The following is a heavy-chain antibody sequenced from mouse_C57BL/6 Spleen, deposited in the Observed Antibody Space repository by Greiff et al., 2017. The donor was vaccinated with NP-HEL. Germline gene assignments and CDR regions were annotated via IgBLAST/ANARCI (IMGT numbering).Heavy chain of an antibody. V-gene: IGHV5-4*01. CDR2: ISDGGSYT. J-gene: IGHJ1*03. D-gene: IGHD1-1*01. CDR3: ARADDGSSDFDV. Sequence: EVQGVESGGGLVKPGGSLKLSCAASGFTFSSYAMSWVRQTPEKRLEWVATISDGGSYTYYPDNVKGRFTISRDNAKNNLYLQMSHLKSEDTAMYYCARADDGSSDFDVWGTGTTVTVSS. CDR1: GFTFSSYA.